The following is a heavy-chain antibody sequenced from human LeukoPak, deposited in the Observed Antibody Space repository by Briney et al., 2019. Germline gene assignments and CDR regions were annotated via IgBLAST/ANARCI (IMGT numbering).Heavy chain of an antibody. CDR2: IDPTDSYT. J-gene: IGHJ5*02. CDR1: GXSFTSYW. D-gene: IGHD3-10*01. CDR3: ARRRSRITMVRGVNEWFDP. Sequence: GESLKISFKGSGXSFTSYWISWVRQMPGKGVEWMGRIDPTDSYTDYSPSFQGHVTISVDKSISTAYLQWNSLKASDTAMYYCARRRSRITMVRGVNEWFDPWGQGTLVTVSS. V-gene: IGHV5-10-1*01.